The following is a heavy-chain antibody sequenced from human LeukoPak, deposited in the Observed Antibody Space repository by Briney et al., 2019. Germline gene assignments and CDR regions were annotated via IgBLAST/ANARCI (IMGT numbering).Heavy chain of an antibody. CDR2: IYYSGST. J-gene: IGHJ4*02. V-gene: IGHV4-39*07. D-gene: IGHD1-26*01. CDR1: GGSISSSSYY. Sequence: KPSETLSLTCTVSGGSISSSSYYWGWIRQPPGKGLEWIGSIYYSGSTYYNPSLKSRVTISVDTSKNQFSLKLSSVTAADTAVYYCARDFGKVGFDYWGQGTLVTVSS. CDR3: ARDFGKVGFDY.